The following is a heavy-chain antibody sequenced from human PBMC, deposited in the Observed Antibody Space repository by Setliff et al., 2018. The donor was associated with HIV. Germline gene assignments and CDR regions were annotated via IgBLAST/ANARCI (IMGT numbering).Heavy chain of an antibody. J-gene: IGHJ6*02. D-gene: IGHD2-21*02. CDR2: IHYSGST. Sequence: SETLSLTCTVSGDSISNYYWSWIRQPPGKGLEWIGYIHYSGSTNYNPSLKSRVTMSVDTSKNQFSLRLSSVTAADTAVYYCARDRDVVVTAYPYYYYYGMDVWGQGTTVTVSS. V-gene: IGHV4-59*01. CDR3: ARDRDVVVTAYPYYYYYGMDV. CDR1: GDSISNYY.